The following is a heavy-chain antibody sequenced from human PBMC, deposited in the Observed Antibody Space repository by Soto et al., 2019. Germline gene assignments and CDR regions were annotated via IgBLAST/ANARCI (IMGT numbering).Heavy chain of an antibody. CDR3: AAAPVAGDWGDAFDI. V-gene: IGHV1-3*01. Sequence: QVQLVQSGAEVKKPGASVKVSCKASGYTFTSYAMHWVRQAPGQRLEWMGWINAGNGNTKYSQKFQGRVTITRDTSASTAYMELSSLRSEDTAVYYCAAAPVAGDWGDAFDIWGQGTMVTVSS. CDR2: INAGNGNT. J-gene: IGHJ3*02. D-gene: IGHD6-19*01. CDR1: GYTFTSYA.